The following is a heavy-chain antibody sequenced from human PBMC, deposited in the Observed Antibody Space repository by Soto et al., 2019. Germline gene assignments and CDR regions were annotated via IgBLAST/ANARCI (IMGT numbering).Heavy chain of an antibody. CDR1: GFTFSSYE. CDR3: APAPTGLDV. Sequence: GGSLRLSCAASGFTFSSYEMNWVRQAPGKGLEWISYISSSGSIIYYADSVKGRFSISRGNAKNSMYLQMNSLRAEDTAVYYCAPAPTGLDVWGQGTTVTVSS. J-gene: IGHJ6*01. CDR2: ISSSGSII. V-gene: IGHV3-48*03. D-gene: IGHD1-1*01.